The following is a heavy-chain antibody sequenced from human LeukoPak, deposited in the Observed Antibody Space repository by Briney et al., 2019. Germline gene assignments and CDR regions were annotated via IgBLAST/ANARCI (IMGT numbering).Heavy chain of an antibody. CDR2: ISSSGSTI. Sequence: NTGGSLRLSCAASGFTFSDYYMSWIRQAPGKGLEWVSYISSSGSTIYYADSVEGRFTISRDNAKNSLYLQMNSLRAEDTAVYYCARDRYCTNGVCFGDFDYWGQGTLVTVSS. V-gene: IGHV3-11*01. J-gene: IGHJ4*02. CDR1: GFTFSDYY. CDR3: ARDRYCTNGVCFGDFDY. D-gene: IGHD2-8*01.